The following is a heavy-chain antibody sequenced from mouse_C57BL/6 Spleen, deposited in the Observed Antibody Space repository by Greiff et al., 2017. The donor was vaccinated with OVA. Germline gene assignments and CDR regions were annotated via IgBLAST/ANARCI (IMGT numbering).Heavy chain of an antibody. J-gene: IGHJ3*01. V-gene: IGHV5-17*01. CDR1: GFTFSDYG. CDR3: AREGDYPWFAY. Sequence: EVQLQQSGGGLVKPGGSLKLSCAASGFTFSDYGMHWVRQAPEKGLEWVAYISSGSSTIYYADTVKGRFTISRDNAKNTLFLQMTSLRSEDTAMYYCAREGDYPWFAYWGQGTLVTVSA. CDR2: ISSGSSTI. D-gene: IGHD2-4*01.